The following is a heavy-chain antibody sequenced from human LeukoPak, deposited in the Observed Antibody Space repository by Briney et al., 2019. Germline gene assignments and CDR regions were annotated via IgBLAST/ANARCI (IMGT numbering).Heavy chain of an antibody. CDR3: ARDLVTVTKGFDI. J-gene: IGHJ3*02. V-gene: IGHV4-59*11. CDR1: GDTFSSHY. Sequence: SETLSLTCAVSGDTFSSHYWTWIRQSPGTGLEWIGYISHIGRTNYNPSLKSRVTISIDTSKNQFSLKLRSVTAADTAVYYCARDLVTVTKGFDIWGQGTMVSVSS. CDR2: ISHIGRT. D-gene: IGHD4-17*01.